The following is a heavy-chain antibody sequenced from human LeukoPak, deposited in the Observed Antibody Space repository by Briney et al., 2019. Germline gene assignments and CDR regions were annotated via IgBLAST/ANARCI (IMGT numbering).Heavy chain of an antibody. V-gene: IGHV1-18*01. D-gene: IGHD1-26*01. CDR1: GYTFTSYG. Sequence: ASVKVSCKASGYTFTSYGISWVRQAPGQGLEWIGWISAYNGNTNYAQKLQGRVTMTTDTSTSTAYMELRSLRSDDTAVCYCARDLMSGSHALNDWGQETLVTVSS. CDR3: ARDLMSGSHALND. CDR2: ISAYNGNT. J-gene: IGHJ4*02.